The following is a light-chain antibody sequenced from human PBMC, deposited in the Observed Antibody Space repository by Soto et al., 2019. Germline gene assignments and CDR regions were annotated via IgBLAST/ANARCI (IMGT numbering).Light chain of an antibody. CDR2: DNN. CDR1: SSNIGNNY. V-gene: IGLV1-51*01. J-gene: IGLJ2*01. Sequence: QSVLTQPPSVSAAPGQKVNISFSGSSSNIGNNYVSWYQQLPGTAPKLLIYDNNKRPSGIPDRFSGSKSGTSGTLDITGLQTGDEADYYCATWDGSLPAEVFGGGTKVTVL. CDR3: ATWDGSLPAEV.